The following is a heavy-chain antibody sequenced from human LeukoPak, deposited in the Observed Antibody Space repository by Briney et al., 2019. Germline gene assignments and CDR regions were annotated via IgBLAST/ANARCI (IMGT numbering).Heavy chain of an antibody. J-gene: IGHJ3*02. V-gene: IGHV3-30*03. CDR3: ARGTQDSSGWGAFDI. CDR2: ISQDGSNK. CDR1: GFTFNSYA. D-gene: IGHD6-19*01. Sequence: GGSLRLSCAASGFTFNSYAMSWVRQAPGKGLEWVAVISQDGSNKYYVDSVKGRFTVSRDNSKNTLYLQMNSLRPDDTAVYFCARGTQDSSGWGAFDIWGQGTMVTVSS.